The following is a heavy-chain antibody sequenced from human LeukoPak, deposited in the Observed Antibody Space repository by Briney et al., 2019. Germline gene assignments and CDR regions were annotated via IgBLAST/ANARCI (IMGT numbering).Heavy chain of an antibody. CDR2: IYSGGST. Sequence: GGSLRLSCAASGFSLRSSEMNWVRQAPGKGLEWVSVIYSGGSTYYADSVKGRFTISRDNSKNTLYLQMNSLRAEDTAVYYCARDRSGYYLDAFDIWGQGTMVTVSS. CDR1: GFSLRSSE. J-gene: IGHJ3*02. D-gene: IGHD3-22*01. V-gene: IGHV3-53*01. CDR3: ARDRSGYYLDAFDI.